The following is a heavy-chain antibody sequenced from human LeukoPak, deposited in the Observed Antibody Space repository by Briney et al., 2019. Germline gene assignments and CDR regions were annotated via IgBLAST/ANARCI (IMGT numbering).Heavy chain of an antibody. CDR1: SGSFSGYY. J-gene: IGHJ4*02. CDR3: ARGGWELPEGSLDN. D-gene: IGHD1-26*01. CDR2: INHSGST. Sequence: SETLSLTCAVYSGSFSGYYWSWIRQPPGKGLEWIGEINHSGSTNSNPSLKSRVTISVDASKNQFSLKLSSVTAADTAVYYCARGGWELPEGSLDNWGQGTLVTVSS. V-gene: IGHV4-34*01.